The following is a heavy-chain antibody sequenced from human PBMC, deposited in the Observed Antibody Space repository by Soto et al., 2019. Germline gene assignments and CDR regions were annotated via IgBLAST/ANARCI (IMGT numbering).Heavy chain of an antibody. V-gene: IGHV5-51*03. CDR1: GYSFTVYW. Sequence: PGESLKISGKGSGYSFTVYWIAWVRQMPGKGLEWMGMIYPGDSDTRYSPSFQGQVTISADKYITTAYLQWSSRSASDTAMYYCARSYSSASYFDYWGQGALVTVSS. CDR3: ARSYSSASYFDY. CDR2: IYPGDSDT. J-gene: IGHJ4*02. D-gene: IGHD6-6*01.